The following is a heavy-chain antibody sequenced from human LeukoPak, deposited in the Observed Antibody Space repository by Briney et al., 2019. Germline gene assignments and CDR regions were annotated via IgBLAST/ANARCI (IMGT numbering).Heavy chain of an antibody. J-gene: IGHJ4*02. Sequence: KSGGSLRLSCAASGFTFSNAWMSWVRQAAGKGLEWVGRIKSKTDGGTTDYAAPVKGRFTISRDDSKNTLYLQMNSLKTEDTAVYYCTTVNGDNFPDYWGQGTLVTVSS. CDR1: GFTFSNAW. V-gene: IGHV3-15*01. CDR2: IKSKTDGGTT. D-gene: IGHD4-23*01. CDR3: TTVNGDNFPDY.